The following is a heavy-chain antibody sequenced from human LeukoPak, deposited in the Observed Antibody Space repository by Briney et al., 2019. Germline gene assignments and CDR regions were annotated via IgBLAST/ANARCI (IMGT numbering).Heavy chain of an antibody. CDR2: IKPDGSEK. CDR3: AADSGGSRY. J-gene: IGHJ4*02. Sequence: GGSLRLSCAASGFTFSSSWMSWVRQAPGKGLEWVANIKPDGSEKYYADSVEGRFTISRDNAKNSLYLQMNSLRVEDTAMYYCAADSGGSRYWGQGTLATVSS. D-gene: IGHD2-15*01. V-gene: IGHV3-7*01. CDR1: GFTFSSSW.